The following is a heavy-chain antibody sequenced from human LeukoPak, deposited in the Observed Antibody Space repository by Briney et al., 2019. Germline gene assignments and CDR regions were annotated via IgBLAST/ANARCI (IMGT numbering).Heavy chain of an antibody. CDR2: ISSSGSTT. CDR1: GFTFSSYE. CDR3: AKGGAQV. Sequence: PGGSLRLSCAASGFTFSSYEMNWVRQAPGKGLEWVSYISSSGSTTYYADSVRGRFIISRDSSKNTLYLQMNSLRVEDTAVYYCAKGGAQVGGQGTLVTVSS. J-gene: IGHJ4*02. V-gene: IGHV3-48*03. D-gene: IGHD1-26*01.